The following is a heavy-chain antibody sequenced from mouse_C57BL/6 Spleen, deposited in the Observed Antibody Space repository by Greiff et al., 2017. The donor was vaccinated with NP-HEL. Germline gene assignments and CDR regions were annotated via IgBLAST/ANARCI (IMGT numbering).Heavy chain of an antibody. CDR3: TRDQGDYYGSSYGGYFDV. CDR1: GFTFSSYA. V-gene: IGHV5-9-1*02. Sequence: EVNLVESGEGLVKPGGSLKLSCAASGFTFSSYAMSWVRQTPEKRLEWVAYISSGGDYIYYADTVKGRFTISRDNARNTLYLQMSSLKSEDTAMYYCTRDQGDYYGSSYGGYFDVWGTGTTVTVSS. D-gene: IGHD1-1*01. CDR2: ISSGGDYI. J-gene: IGHJ1*03.